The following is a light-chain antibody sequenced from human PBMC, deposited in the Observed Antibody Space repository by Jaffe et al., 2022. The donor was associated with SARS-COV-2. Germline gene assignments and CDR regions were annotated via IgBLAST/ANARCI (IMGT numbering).Light chain of an antibody. CDR1: QDMTNF. J-gene: IGKJ2*01. CDR3: QQSHFMPYT. Sequence: DTQMTQSPSSLSASVGNRVTITCRASQDMTNFLNWYQYKPGQAPKPLIYAASRLHGGVPSRFSGSGSGTEFTLTISSLQPEDFATYYCQQSHFMPYTFGQGTKLEIE. V-gene: IGKV1-39*01. CDR2: AAS.